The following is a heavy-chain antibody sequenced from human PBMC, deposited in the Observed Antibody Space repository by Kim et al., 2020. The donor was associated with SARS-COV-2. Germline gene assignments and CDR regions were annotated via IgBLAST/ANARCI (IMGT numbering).Heavy chain of an antibody. D-gene: IGHD3-10*01. CDR1: GYTFSDYY. CDR3: AREFPYTRIRYYYFDY. V-gene: IGHV1-46*01. J-gene: IGHJ4*02. CDR2: IKPSGDTT. Sequence: ASVKVSCKASGYTFSDYYINWVRQAPGQGLEWMGVIKPSGDTTTYAQKFLGRVTMTRDTSTNTVYMELSSLRSEDTGVYYCAREFPYTRIRYYYFDYWGQGTQVTVSA.